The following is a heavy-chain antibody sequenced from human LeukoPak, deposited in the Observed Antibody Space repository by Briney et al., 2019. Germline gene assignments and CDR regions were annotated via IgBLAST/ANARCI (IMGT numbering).Heavy chain of an antibody. CDR2: VNPNSENT. D-gene: IGHD6-19*01. V-gene: IGHV1-8*01. Sequence: ASVKVSCKASGYYFTSYDINWVRQAPGQGLEWIGWVNPNSENTGYAQKFQGRVTITRNTSTITAYMELSSLTSEDTAVYYCARDGSSPSGFGFDIWGQGTMVTVSS. J-gene: IGHJ3*02. CDR3: ARDGSSPSGFGFDI. CDR1: GYYFTSYD.